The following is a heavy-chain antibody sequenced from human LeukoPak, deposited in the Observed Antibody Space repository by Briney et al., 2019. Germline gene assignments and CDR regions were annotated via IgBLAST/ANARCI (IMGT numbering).Heavy chain of an antibody. Sequence: PETLSLTCTVSGGSISSRSYYWGWIRQPPGKGLEWIGSMYYSGSTTYSPSLKSRVTISVDTSKNQFSLKLSSVTAADTAVYYCARGDSYVQIDYWGQGTLVTVSS. CDR3: ARGDSYVQIDY. CDR1: GGSISSRSYY. V-gene: IGHV4-39*01. CDR2: MYYSGST. D-gene: IGHD2-21*02. J-gene: IGHJ4*02.